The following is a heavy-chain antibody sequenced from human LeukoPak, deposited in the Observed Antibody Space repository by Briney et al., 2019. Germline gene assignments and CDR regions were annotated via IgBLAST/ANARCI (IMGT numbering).Heavy chain of an antibody. Sequence: GGSLRLSCAASGFTFSSYAMSWVRQAPGKGLEWVSAISGSGGSTYYADPVKGRFTISRDNSKNTLYLQMNSLRAEDTAVYYCAEAVYSSGWYDYWGQGTLVTVSS. V-gene: IGHV3-23*01. D-gene: IGHD6-19*01. CDR2: ISGSGGST. CDR3: AEAVYSSGWYDY. J-gene: IGHJ4*02. CDR1: GFTFSSYA.